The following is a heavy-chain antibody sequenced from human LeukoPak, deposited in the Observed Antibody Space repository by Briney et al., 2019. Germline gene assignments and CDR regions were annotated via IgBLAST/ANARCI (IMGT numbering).Heavy chain of an antibody. CDR3: AKALGLYSSASESDY. CDR1: GFTFSSYA. D-gene: IGHD6-19*01. V-gene: IGHV3-23*01. CDR2: ISGSGGST. Sequence: GGSLSLSCAASGFTFSSYAMSWVRQAPGKGLEWVSAISGSGGSTYYADSVKGRFTISRDNSKNTLYLQMNSLRAEDTAVYYCAKALGLYSSASESDYWGQGTLVTVSS. J-gene: IGHJ4*02.